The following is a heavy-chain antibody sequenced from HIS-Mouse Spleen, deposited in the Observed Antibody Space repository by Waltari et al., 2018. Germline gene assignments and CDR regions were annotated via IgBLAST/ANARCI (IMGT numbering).Heavy chain of an antibody. CDR3: ARDQPLEHSSGWSYYFDY. CDR1: GGTFRSYA. Sequence: QVQLVQSGAEVKTPGSSVKLSCTASGGTFRSYANRWVRQAPGNGLEWMGGIIPIFGTANYEQKFQGRVTITADESTSTAYMELSSLRSEDTAVYYCARDQPLEHSSGWSYYFDYWGQGTLVTVSS. J-gene: IGHJ4*02. V-gene: IGHV1-69*01. D-gene: IGHD6-19*01. CDR2: IIPIFGTA.